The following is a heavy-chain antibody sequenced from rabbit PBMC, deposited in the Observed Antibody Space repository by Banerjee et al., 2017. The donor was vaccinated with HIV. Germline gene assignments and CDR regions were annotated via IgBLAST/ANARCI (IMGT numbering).Heavy chain of an antibody. CDR2: IWTGDGDT. J-gene: IGHJ6*01. D-gene: IGHD7-1*01. CDR1: GFSFSSSYW. V-gene: IGHV1S40*01. CDR3: ARDGAGYAGYHYDYGYLDL. Sequence: QSLEESGGDLVKPGASLTLTCTASGFSFSSSYWICWVRQAPGKGLEWIGCIWTGDGDTYYASWAKGRFTITKSTSLNTVTLQLNSLTAADTATYFCARDGAGYAGYHYDYGYLDLWGPGTLVTVS.